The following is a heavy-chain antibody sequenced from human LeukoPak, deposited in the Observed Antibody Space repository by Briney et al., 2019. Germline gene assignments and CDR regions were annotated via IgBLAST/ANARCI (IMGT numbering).Heavy chain of an antibody. CDR1: GFTVSSNY. D-gene: IGHD1-26*01. J-gene: IGHJ4*02. V-gene: IGHV3-53*01. CDR2: IYGGGST. CDR3: AYISGSYYFDY. Sequence: GGSLRLSCAASGFTVSSNYMTWVRQAPGKGLEWVSVIYGGGSTYYADSVKGRFTISRDNSNNTLYLQMNSLRAEDTAVYYCAYISGSYYFDYWGQGTLVTVSS.